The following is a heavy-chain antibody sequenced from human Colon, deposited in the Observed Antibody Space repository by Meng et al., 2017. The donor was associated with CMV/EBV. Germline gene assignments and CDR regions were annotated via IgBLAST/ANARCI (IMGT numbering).Heavy chain of an antibody. CDR1: GASISNYY. CDR2: IYHTGNT. CDR3: AGAPYNGANCYEGGWFDP. D-gene: IGHD2-2*01. V-gene: IGHV4-59*03. Sequence: SETLSLTCTVSGASISNYYWSWIRQSPGKGLEWIGYIYHTGNTNYNPSLKSRVTISLDTSNMQLSLRLTSVTAADTAVYYCAGAPYNGANCYEGGWFDPWGQGTLVTVSS. J-gene: IGHJ5*02.